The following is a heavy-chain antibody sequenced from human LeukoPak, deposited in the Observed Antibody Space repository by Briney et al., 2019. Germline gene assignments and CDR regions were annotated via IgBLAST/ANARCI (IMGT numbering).Heavy chain of an antibody. CDR2: ISDDGSNK. D-gene: IGHD3-10*01. V-gene: IGHV3-30-3*01. J-gene: IGHJ4*02. CDR3: VKDSSSGSYFDY. CDR1: GFTFSSYA. Sequence: GGSLRLSCAASGFTFSSYALHWVRQAPGKGLEWVAVISDDGSNKYYADSVKGRCTISRDNSKNTLYLQMNNLRTEDTAVYYCVKDSSSGSYFDYWGQGTLVTVSS.